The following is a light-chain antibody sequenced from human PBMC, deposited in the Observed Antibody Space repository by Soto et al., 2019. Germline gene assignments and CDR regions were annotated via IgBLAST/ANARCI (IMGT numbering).Light chain of an antibody. CDR2: GAS. V-gene: IGKV3-20*01. J-gene: IGKJ3*01. CDR1: QSVSSSY. CDR3: QEYGSSPFT. Sequence: IVLTQAPGTLSLSPGERATLSCRASQSVSSSYLAWYQQKPGQAPRLLIYGASSRATGIPDRFSGSGSGTDFTLTIIRLETEDFAVYFCQEYGSSPFTLSPGTKLHIK.